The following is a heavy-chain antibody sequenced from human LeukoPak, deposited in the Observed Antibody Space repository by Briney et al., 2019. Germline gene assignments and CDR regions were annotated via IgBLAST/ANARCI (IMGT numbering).Heavy chain of an antibody. CDR3: SRGPMQLWLHYGMDV. CDR1: GFTFGDHA. Sequence: GGSLRLSCAASGFTFGDHAMSWVRQAPGKGLEWVGFIRSKAYRGTTEYAASVKGRFTISRDDSNSIAYLQMNSLKTDDTAMYYCSRGPMQLWLHYGMDVWGQGTLVTVSS. D-gene: IGHD5-18*01. J-gene: IGHJ6*02. V-gene: IGHV3-49*04. CDR2: IRSKAYRGTT.